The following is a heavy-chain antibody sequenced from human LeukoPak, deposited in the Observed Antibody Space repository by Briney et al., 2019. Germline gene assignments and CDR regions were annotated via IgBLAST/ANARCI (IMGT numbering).Heavy chain of an antibody. CDR1: GGSISSYY. V-gene: IGHV4-59*01. J-gene: IGHJ4*02. D-gene: IGHD3-3*01. CDR3: ARSLDDFWSGYYSHFDY. Sequence: PSETLSLTCTVSGGSISSYYWSWIRQPPGKGLEWIGYIYYSGSTNYNPSLKSRVTISVDTSKNQFSLKLSSVTAADTAVYYCARSLDDFWSGYYSHFDYWGQGTLVTVSS. CDR2: IYYSGST.